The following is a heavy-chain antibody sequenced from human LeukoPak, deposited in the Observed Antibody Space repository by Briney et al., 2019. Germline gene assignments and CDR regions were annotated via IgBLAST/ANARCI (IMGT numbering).Heavy chain of an antibody. CDR2: INHSEST. V-gene: IGHV4-34*01. Sequence: SETLSLTCAVYGGSFSGYYWSWIRQPPGKGLEWIGEINHSESTNYNPSLKSRVTISVDTSKNQFSLKLSSVTAADTAVYYCARVAVAGTVSYYYYYYMDVWGKGTTVTISS. CDR3: ARVAVAGTVSYYYYYYMDV. CDR1: GGSFSGYY. J-gene: IGHJ6*03. D-gene: IGHD6-19*01.